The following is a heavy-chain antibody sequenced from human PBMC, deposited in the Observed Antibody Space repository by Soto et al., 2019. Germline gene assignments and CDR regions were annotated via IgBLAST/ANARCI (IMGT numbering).Heavy chain of an antibody. CDR2: IYSGGST. CDR3: ASSWEYYDSSGYKVDY. V-gene: IGHV3-53*01. Sequence: GGSLRLSCAASGFTVSSNYMSWVRQAPGKGLEWVSVIYSGGSTYYADSVKGRFTISRDNSKNTLYLQMNSLRAEDTAVYYCASSWEYYDSSGYKVDYWSQGTLVPVSS. CDR1: GFTVSSNY. D-gene: IGHD3-22*01. J-gene: IGHJ4*02.